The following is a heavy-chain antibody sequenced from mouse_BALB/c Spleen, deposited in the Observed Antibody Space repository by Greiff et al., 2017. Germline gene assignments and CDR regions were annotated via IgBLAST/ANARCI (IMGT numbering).Heavy chain of an antibody. CDR3: AREGFAY. V-gene: IGHV5-17*02. CDR1: GFTFSSFG. Sequence: EVKLQESGGGLVQPGGSRKLSCAASGFTFSSFGMHWVRQAPEKGLEWVAYISSGSSTIYYADTVKGRFTISRDNPKNTLFLQMTSLRSEDTAMYYCAREGFAYWGQGTLVTVSA. CDR2: ISSGSSTI. J-gene: IGHJ3*01.